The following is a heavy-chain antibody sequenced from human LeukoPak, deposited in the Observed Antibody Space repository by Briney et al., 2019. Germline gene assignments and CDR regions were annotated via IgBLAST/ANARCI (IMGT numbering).Heavy chain of an antibody. Sequence: SETLSLTCTVSGGSISSYYWSWIRQPPGKGLEWIAYIYYSGNTKYNPFLKSRVTISVDTSKNQFSLKLSSVTAADTAVYYCARDQGYSYGYDWFDPWGQGTLVTVSS. J-gene: IGHJ5*02. CDR1: GGSISSYY. CDR2: IYYSGNT. D-gene: IGHD5-18*01. CDR3: ARDQGYSYGYDWFDP. V-gene: IGHV4-59*01.